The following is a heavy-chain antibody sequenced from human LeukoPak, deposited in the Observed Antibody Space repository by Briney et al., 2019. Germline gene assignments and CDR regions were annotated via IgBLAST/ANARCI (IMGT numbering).Heavy chain of an antibody. D-gene: IGHD1-26*01. CDR1: GFIFSSYG. CDR3: AKDRPLYSGSQHFDY. V-gene: IGHV3-30*18. CDR2: ISYDGSNK. Sequence: GGSLRLSCAASGFIFSSYGMHWVRQAPGKGLEWVAVISYDGSNKYYADSVKGRFTISRDNSKNTLYLQMNSLRAEDTAVYYCAKDRPLYSGSQHFDYWGQGTLVTVSS. J-gene: IGHJ4*02.